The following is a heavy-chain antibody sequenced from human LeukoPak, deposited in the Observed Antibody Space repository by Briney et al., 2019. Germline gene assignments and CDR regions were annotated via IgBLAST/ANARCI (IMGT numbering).Heavy chain of an antibody. Sequence: ASVKVSCKASGYTFTSYGISWVRQAPGQGLEWMGWISAYNGNTNYAQKLQGRVTMTTDTSTSTAYMELRSLRSDGTAVYYCAIAENYYGSGSYADWGQGTLVTVSS. CDR2: ISAYNGNT. V-gene: IGHV1-18*01. CDR1: GYTFTSYG. D-gene: IGHD3-10*01. CDR3: AIAENYYGSGSYAD. J-gene: IGHJ4*02.